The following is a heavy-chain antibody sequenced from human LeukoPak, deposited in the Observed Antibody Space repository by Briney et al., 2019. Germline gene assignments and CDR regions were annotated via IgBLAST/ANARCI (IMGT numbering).Heavy chain of an antibody. D-gene: IGHD1-26*01. Sequence: PSETLSLTCTVSGGSISSYYWSWIRQPPGKGLEWIGYIYYSGSTNYNPSLKSRVTISVDTSKNQFSLKLSSVTAADTAVYHCARPYSGSPSDAFDIWGQGTMVTVSS. CDR3: ARPYSGSPSDAFDI. V-gene: IGHV4-59*08. CDR2: IYYSGST. CDR1: GGSISSYY. J-gene: IGHJ3*02.